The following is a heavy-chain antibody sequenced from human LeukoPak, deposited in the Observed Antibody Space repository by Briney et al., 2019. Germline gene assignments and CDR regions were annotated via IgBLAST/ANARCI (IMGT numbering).Heavy chain of an antibody. CDR1: GGSISGYY. V-gene: IGHV4-59*01. CDR2: IHYSGST. Sequence: SETLSLTCTVSGGSISGYYWNWIRQAPGKGREWIGNIHYSGSTKYSPSLKSRVTISVDTSKNQFSLKLSSVTAADTAVYYCARSPLYDTAPSDYRGQGTLVTVSS. J-gene: IGHJ4*02. CDR3: ARSPLYDTAPSDY. D-gene: IGHD3-9*01.